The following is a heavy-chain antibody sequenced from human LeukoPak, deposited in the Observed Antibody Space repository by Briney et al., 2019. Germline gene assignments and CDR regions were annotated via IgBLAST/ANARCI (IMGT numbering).Heavy chain of an antibody. J-gene: IGHJ4*02. CDR1: GGTFSSYA. CDR2: IIPIFGTA. CDR3: ARYQSWKYSYGLGLDY. V-gene: IGHV1-69*13. D-gene: IGHD5-18*01. Sequence: SVKVSCKASGGTFSSYAISWVRQAPGQGLEWMGGIIPIFGTANYAQKFQGRVTITADESTSTAYMELSSLRSEDTAVYYCARYQSWKYSYGLGLDYWGQGTLVTVSS.